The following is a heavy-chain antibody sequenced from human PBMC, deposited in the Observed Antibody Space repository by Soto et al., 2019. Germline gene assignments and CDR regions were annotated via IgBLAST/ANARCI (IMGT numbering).Heavy chain of an antibody. J-gene: IGHJ4*02. CDR1: GGSMRDYY. Sequence: SETLSLTCSVSGGSMRDYYWSWIRQSPGKGPEWIGYIYYSGNTNYNPSLKSRVTISVDMPKSLFSLKLNAVTAADTAVYYCARQLGLWQPLDYWGRGTLVTVSS. CDR2: IYYSGNT. V-gene: IGHV4-59*01. CDR3: ARQLGLWQPLDY. D-gene: IGHD1-1*01.